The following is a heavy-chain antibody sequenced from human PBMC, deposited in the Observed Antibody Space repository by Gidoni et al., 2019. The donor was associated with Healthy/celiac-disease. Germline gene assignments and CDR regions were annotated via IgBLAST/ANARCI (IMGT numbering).Heavy chain of an antibody. V-gene: IGHV4-31*03. Sequence: QVQLQESGPGLVKPSQTLPLTCTVSGGSLSSGGYYWSWIRQHPGKGLEWIGYIYYSGSTYYNPSLKSRVTISVDTSKNQFSLKLSSVTAADTAVYYCARDKRDGDYFDYWGQGTLVTVSS. CDR2: IYYSGST. CDR1: GGSLSSGGYY. J-gene: IGHJ4*02. CDR3: ARDKRDGDYFDY. D-gene: IGHD4-17*01.